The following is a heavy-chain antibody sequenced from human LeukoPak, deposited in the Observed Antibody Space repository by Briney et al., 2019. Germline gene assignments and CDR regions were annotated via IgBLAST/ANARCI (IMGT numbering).Heavy chain of an antibody. CDR3: VKGEGSSWGKVFDH. CDR1: GFTFSTYA. J-gene: IGHJ4*02. D-gene: IGHD6-13*01. V-gene: IGHV3-64D*06. Sequence: PGGSLRLSCSASGFTFSTYAMHWVRQAPGKGLEYVSAISSNGGSTYYADSVKGRFTICRDNSKNTLYIQMSSLRAEDTAVYYCVKGEGSSWGKVFDHWGQGTLVIVSS. CDR2: ISSNGGST.